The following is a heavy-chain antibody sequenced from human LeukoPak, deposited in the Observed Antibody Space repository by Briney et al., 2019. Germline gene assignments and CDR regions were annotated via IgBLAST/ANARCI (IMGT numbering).Heavy chain of an antibody. V-gene: IGHV4-59*01. CDR1: GGSISSSY. CDR2: FYYSGTT. CDR3: ARGYYDSNGYYPDY. D-gene: IGHD3-22*01. J-gene: IGHJ4*02. Sequence: PSETLSLTCTVSGGSISSSYWSWIRQPPGKGLVWIGYFYYSGTTNYNPSLKGRVTISLDTSKNQFSLNLSSVTAADTAVYYCARGYYDSNGYYPDYWGQGTLVTVSS.